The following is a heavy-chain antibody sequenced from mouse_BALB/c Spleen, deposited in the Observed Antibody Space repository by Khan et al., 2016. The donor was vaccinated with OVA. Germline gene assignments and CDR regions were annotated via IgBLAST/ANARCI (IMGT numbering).Heavy chain of an antibody. V-gene: IGHV2-9*02. D-gene: IGHD1-1*02. Sequence: QVQLKQSGPGLVAPSQSLSITCTVSGFSLTSYGVHWVRQFPGKGLEWLGVIWAGGSTNYNSALMSRLSISKDTSKSLVFLKMNSLQTDDTAMYYCARAYGLWFAYWGQGTLVTVSA. CDR1: GFSLTSYG. CDR2: IWAGGST. CDR3: ARAYGLWFAY. J-gene: IGHJ3*01.